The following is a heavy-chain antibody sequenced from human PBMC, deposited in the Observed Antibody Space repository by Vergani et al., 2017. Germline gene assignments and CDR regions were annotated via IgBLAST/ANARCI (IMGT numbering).Heavy chain of an antibody. CDR3: ARHGRGITGKNWFDP. Sequence: QVQLQQWGAGLLKPSETLSLTCAVYGGSFSGYYWSWIRQPPGKGLEWIGEINHSGSTNYNPSLKSRVTISVDTAKNQFSLKLSSVTAADTAVYYCARHGRGITGKNWFDPWGQGTLVTVSS. J-gene: IGHJ5*02. D-gene: IGHD1-20*01. CDR2: INHSGST. V-gene: IGHV4-34*01. CDR1: GGSFSGYY.